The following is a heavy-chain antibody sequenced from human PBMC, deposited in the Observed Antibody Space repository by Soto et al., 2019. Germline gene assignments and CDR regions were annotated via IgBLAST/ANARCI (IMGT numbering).Heavy chain of an antibody. J-gene: IGHJ4*02. V-gene: IGHV3-48*02. CDR1: GFTFNSYS. CDR3: AREGSAVAGTEGYFDY. Sequence: GGSLRLSCAASGFTFNSYSMNWVRQAPGKGLEWVSYISSGSRSIIYYADSVEGRFTISRDNAKNSLYLQINSLRDEDTAVYYCAREGSAVAGTEGYFDYWGQGTLVTVSS. CDR2: ISSGSRSII. D-gene: IGHD6-19*01.